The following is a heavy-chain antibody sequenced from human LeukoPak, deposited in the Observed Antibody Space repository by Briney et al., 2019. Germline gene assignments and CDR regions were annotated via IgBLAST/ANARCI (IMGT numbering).Heavy chain of an antibody. CDR2: ISAYNGNT. CDR3: ARDGPGEQLGESGDY. V-gene: IGHV1-18*01. Sequence: ASVKVSCKASGYTFTSYGISWVRQAPGQGLEWMGWISAYNGNTNYAQKLQGRVTMTTDTSTSTAYMELSRLRSDDTAVYYCARDGPGEQLGESGDYWGQGTLVTVSS. CDR1: GYTFTSYG. D-gene: IGHD6-6*01. J-gene: IGHJ4*02.